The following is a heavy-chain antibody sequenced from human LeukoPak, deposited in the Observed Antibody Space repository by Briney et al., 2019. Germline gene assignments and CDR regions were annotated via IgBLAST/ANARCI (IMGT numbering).Heavy chain of an antibody. Sequence: SETLSLTCTVSGGSISSYYWSWIRQPPGKGLEWIGYIYYSGSTNYSPSLKSRVTISVDTSKNQFSLKLSSVTAADTAVYYCARDLYLRGSDAFDIWGQGTMVTVSS. CDR2: IYYSGST. CDR1: GGSISSYY. V-gene: IGHV4-59*12. J-gene: IGHJ3*02. D-gene: IGHD2-15*01. CDR3: ARDLYLRGSDAFDI.